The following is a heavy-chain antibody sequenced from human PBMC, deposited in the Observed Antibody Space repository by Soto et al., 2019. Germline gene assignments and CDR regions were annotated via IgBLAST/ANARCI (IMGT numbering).Heavy chain of an antibody. CDR2: IYYSGST. CDR3: ARIPKLELRDDYYGMDV. Sequence: SETLSLTCTVSGGSISSGGYYWSWIRQHPGKGLEWIGYIYYSGSTYYNPSLKSRVTISVDTSKNQFSLKLSSVTAADTAVYYCARIPKLELRDDYYGMDVWGQGTTVTVSS. J-gene: IGHJ6*02. D-gene: IGHD1-7*01. CDR1: GGSISSGGYY. V-gene: IGHV4-31*03.